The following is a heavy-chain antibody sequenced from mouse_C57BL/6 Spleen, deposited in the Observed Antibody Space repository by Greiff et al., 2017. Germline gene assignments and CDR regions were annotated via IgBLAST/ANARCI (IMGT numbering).Heavy chain of an antibody. V-gene: IGHV1-54*01. CDR1: GYAFTNYL. D-gene: IGHD3-2*02. Sequence: VQLQQSGAELVRPGTSVKVSCKASGYAFTNYLIEWVKQRPGQGLEWIGVINPGSGGTNYNEKFKGKATLTADKSSSTAYMQLSSLTSEDSAVYFCARLSSGYNYWGQGTTLTVSS. J-gene: IGHJ2*01. CDR2: INPGSGGT. CDR3: ARLSSGYNY.